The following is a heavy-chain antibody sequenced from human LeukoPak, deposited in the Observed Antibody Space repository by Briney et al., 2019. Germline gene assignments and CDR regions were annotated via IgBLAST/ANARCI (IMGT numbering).Heavy chain of an antibody. CDR2: INPNSGGT. CDR3: ARVEDSSGYPNY. V-gene: IGHV1-2*02. Sequence: ASVKISCKASGYTFTGCYMHWVRQAPGQGLEWMGWINPNSGGTNYAQKFQGRVTMTRDTSISTAYMELSRLRSDDTAVYYCARVEDSSGYPNYWGQGTLVTVSS. CDR1: GYTFTGCY. J-gene: IGHJ4*02. D-gene: IGHD3-22*01.